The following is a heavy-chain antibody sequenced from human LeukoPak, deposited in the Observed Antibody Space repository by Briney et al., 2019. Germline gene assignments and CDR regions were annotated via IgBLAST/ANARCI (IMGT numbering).Heavy chain of an antibody. J-gene: IGHJ5*02. CDR2: IYHSGTT. V-gene: IGHV4-30-2*01. CDR3: ARARDTTSGSNWFDP. CDR1: GGSIYGGGYY. D-gene: IGHD1-26*01. Sequence: SETLSLTCTVSGGSIYGGGYYWSWIRQPPGKGLEWIGYIYHSGTTYYNPSLKSRVTISIDRSKNQFSLKLSSVTAADTAVYYCARARDTTSGSNWFDPWGQGTLVTVSS.